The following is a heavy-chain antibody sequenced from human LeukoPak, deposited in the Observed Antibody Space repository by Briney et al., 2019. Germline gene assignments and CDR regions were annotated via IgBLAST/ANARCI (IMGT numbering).Heavy chain of an antibody. CDR1: GGSISSYY. V-gene: IGHV4-59*01. J-gene: IGHJ3*02. Sequence: SETLSLTCTVSGGSISSYYWSWIRQPPGKGLEWIGNIYYSGSTNYNPSLKSRVTISVDTSKNQFSLKLSSVTAADTAVYYCARGRHYYDSSDYYYEGDAFDIWGQGTMVTVSS. CDR2: IYYSGST. CDR3: ARGRHYYDSSDYYYEGDAFDI. D-gene: IGHD3-22*01.